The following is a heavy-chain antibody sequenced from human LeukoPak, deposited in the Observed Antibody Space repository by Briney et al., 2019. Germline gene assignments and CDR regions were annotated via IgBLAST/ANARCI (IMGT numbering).Heavy chain of an antibody. CDR1: GFTFSSYA. CDR3: AKSRMVVAAAGYDY. CDR2: ISGSGGST. Sequence: GGSLRLSCAASGFTFSSYAMSWVRQALGKGLEWVSAISGSGGSTYYADSVKGRFTISRDNSKNTLYLQMNSLRAEDTAVYYCAKSRMVVAAAGYDYWGQGTLVTVSS. D-gene: IGHD2-15*01. J-gene: IGHJ4*02. V-gene: IGHV3-23*01.